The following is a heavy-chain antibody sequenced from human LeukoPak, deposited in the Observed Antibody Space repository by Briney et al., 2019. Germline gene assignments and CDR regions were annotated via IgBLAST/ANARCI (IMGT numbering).Heavy chain of an antibody. CDR3: AKAKSSGYCFDY. V-gene: IGHV3-23*01. J-gene: IGHJ4*02. Sequence: GGSLRLSCAASGFTFSSYAMSWVRQAPGKGLEWVSAISGSGGSTHYSDSVKGRFTISRDNSKNTPYLQMNSLRAEDTAVYYCAKAKSSGYCFDYWGQGTLVTVSS. CDR2: ISGSGGST. CDR1: GFTFSSYA. D-gene: IGHD3-22*01.